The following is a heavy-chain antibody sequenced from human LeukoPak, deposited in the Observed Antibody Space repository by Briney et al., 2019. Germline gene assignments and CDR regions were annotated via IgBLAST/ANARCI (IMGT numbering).Heavy chain of an antibody. CDR1: GFTFSSYS. D-gene: IGHD2-15*01. V-gene: IGHV3-21*01. CDR3: AREEVYCSGGSCYSDFDY. Sequence: PGGSLRLSCAASGFTFSSYSMNWVRQAPGKGLEWVSSISSSSSYIYCADSVKGRFTISRDNAKNSLYLQMNSLRAEDTAVYCCAREEVYCSGGSCYSDFDYWGQGTLVTVSS. J-gene: IGHJ4*02. CDR2: ISSSSSYI.